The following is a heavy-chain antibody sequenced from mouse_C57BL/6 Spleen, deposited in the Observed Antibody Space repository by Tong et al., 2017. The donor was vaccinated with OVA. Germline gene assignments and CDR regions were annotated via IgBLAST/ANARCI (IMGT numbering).Heavy chain of an antibody. J-gene: IGHJ4*01. Sequence: VQLQESGAELARPGASVKLSCKASGYTFTSYGISWVKQRTGQGLEWIGEIYPRSGNTYYNEKFKGKATLTADKSSSTAYMELRSLTSEDSAVYFCARWDYGGASYAMDYWGQGTSVTVSS. CDR1: GYTFTSYG. CDR3: ARWDYGGASYAMDY. CDR2: IYPRSGNT. V-gene: IGHV1-81*01. D-gene: IGHD2-4*01.